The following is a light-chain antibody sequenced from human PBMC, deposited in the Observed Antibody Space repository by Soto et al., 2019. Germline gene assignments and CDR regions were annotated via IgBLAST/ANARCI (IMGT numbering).Light chain of an antibody. Sequence: QSVLTQPPSASGSPGQSVTISCTGTSSDVGGYNYVSWYQQHPGKAPKLMIYEVTKRPSGVPDRFSGSKSGNTASLTVSGLQAEDEADYYCSSYAGSNIRGVFGGGTKLTVL. CDR1: SSDVGGYNY. J-gene: IGLJ2*01. CDR3: SSYAGSNIRGV. CDR2: EVT. V-gene: IGLV2-8*01.